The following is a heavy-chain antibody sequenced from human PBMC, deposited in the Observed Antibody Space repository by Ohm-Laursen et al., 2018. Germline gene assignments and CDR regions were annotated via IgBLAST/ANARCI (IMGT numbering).Heavy chain of an antibody. Sequence: SQTLSLTCTVSGGSISSGGYYWSWLRQHPGKGLEWIGYIYYSGSTYYNPSLKSRVTISVDTSKNQFSLKLSSVTAADTAVYYCARDRAAVAGYRGYGMDVWGQGTTVTVSS. CDR2: IYYSGST. CDR3: ARDRAAVAGYRGYGMDV. D-gene: IGHD6-19*01. CDR1: GGSISSGGYY. J-gene: IGHJ6*02. V-gene: IGHV4-31*03.